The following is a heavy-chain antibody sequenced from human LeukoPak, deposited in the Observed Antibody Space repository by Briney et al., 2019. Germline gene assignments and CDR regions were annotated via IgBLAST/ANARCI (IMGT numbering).Heavy chain of an antibody. CDR1: GFTFSSYG. CDR2: ISYDGSNK. Sequence: GRSLRLSCAASGFTFSSYGMHWVRQAPGKGLEWVAVISYDGSNKYYADSVKGLFTISRDDSKNSLYLQMNSLKTEDTAVYYCARYRSGWSLDYWGQGTLVTVSS. J-gene: IGHJ4*02. V-gene: IGHV3-30*03. D-gene: IGHD6-19*01. CDR3: ARYRSGWSLDY.